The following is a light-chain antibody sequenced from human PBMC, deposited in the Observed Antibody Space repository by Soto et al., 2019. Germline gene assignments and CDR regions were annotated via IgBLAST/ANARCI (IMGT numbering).Light chain of an antibody. Sequence: QTVVTQEPSFSVSPGGTVTLTCGLSSGSVSTNYYPSWYQQTPGQAPRTLIYTTNTRSSGVPDRFSGSILGNKAALTITGAQADDESDYYCVLYMVSGFWVFGGGTKVTVL. V-gene: IGLV8-61*01. J-gene: IGLJ3*02. CDR3: VLYMVSGFWV. CDR2: TTN. CDR1: SGSVSTNYY.